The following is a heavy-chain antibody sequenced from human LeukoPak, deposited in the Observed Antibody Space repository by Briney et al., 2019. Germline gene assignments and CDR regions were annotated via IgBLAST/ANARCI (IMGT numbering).Heavy chain of an antibody. CDR3: ARVSSSGWYRGDY. D-gene: IGHD6-19*01. CDR2: IKQDGSEK. Sequence: GGSLRLSCAASGFTFSSYWMSWVRQAPGKGLEWVANIKQDGSEKYYVDSVKGRFTISRDNAKNSLYLQVNSLRAEDTAVYYCARVSSSGWYRGDYWGQGTLVTVSS. CDR1: GFTFSSYW. V-gene: IGHV3-7*01. J-gene: IGHJ4*02.